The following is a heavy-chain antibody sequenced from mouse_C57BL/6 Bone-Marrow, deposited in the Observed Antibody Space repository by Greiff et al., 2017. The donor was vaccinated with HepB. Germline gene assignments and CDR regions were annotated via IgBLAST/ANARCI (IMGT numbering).Heavy chain of an antibody. CDR2: IDPSDSYT. CDR3: ARVDSAGYYFDY. V-gene: IGHV1-59*01. D-gene: IGHD3-2*02. CDR1: GYTFTSYW. Sequence: QVQLQQPGAELVRPGTSVKLSCKASGYTFTSYWMHWVKQRPGQGLEWIGVIDPSDSYTNYNQKFKGKATLTVDTSSSTAYMQLSSLTSEDSAVYYCARVDSAGYYFDYWGQGTTLTVSS. J-gene: IGHJ2*01.